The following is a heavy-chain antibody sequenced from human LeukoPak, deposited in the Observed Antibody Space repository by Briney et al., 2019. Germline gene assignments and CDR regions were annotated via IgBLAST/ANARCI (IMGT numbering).Heavy chain of an antibody. CDR1: GFTFSSYS. J-gene: IGHJ4*02. CDR2: ISSSSSYI. CDR3: ARDLVMITFGGVGY. V-gene: IGHV3-21*01. D-gene: IGHD3-16*01. Sequence: GGSLRLSCAASGFTFSSYSMNWVRQAPGKGLEWVSSISSSSSYIYYADSVKGRFTISRDNAKNSLYLQMNSLRAEDTAVYYCARDLVMITFGGVGYWGQGTLVTVSS.